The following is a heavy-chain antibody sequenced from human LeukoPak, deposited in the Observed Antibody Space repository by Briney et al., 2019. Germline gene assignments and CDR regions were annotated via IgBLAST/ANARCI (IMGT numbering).Heavy chain of an antibody. D-gene: IGHD3-22*01. CDR3: ARDLAYYDDKGSYYYYYYMDV. J-gene: IGHJ6*03. CDR2: IYSGGST. V-gene: IGHV3-53*01. Sequence: GGSLRLSCAASGFTVSSNYMSWVRQAPGKGLEWVSVIYSGGSTYYADSVKGRFTISRDNAKNSLYLQMNSLRAEDTAVYYCARDLAYYDDKGSYYYYYYMDVWGKGTTVTVSS. CDR1: GFTVSSNY.